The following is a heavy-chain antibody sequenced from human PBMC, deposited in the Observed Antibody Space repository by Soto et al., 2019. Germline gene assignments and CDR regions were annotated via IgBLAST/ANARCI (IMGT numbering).Heavy chain of an antibody. D-gene: IGHD2-2*01. J-gene: IGHJ6*03. Sequence: ASVKVSCKASGYTFTGYYMHWVRQAPGQGLEWMGWINPNSGGTNYAQKFQGWVTMTRDTSISTAYMELSMLRSDDTAVYFCARAGDCSSSSCYSDYYYYMDVWGKGTTVTVSS. CDR3: ARAGDCSSSSCYSDYYYYMDV. V-gene: IGHV1-2*04. CDR2: INPNSGGT. CDR1: GYTFTGYY.